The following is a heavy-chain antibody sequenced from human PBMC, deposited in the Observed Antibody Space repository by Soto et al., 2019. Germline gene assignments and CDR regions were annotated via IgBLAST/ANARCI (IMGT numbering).Heavy chain of an antibody. V-gene: IGHV4-39*01. D-gene: IGHD3-22*01. CDR3: AGGDYYYSSGYYFYYYTIDG. CDR2: VYYGGST. Sequence: SETLSLTCTVSGGSISSSSYYWGWIRQPPGKGLEWIGNVYYGGSTYYNPSLKSRVTISVETSKSQFSLKLSSVTAADTAVYYCAGGDYYYSSGYYFYYYTIDGRGQRTTDTVSS. J-gene: IGHJ6*02. CDR1: GGSISSSSYY.